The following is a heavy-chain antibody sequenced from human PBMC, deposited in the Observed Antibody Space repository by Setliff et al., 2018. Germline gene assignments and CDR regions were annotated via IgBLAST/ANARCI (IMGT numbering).Heavy chain of an antibody. CDR1: GYTFTGYY. J-gene: IGHJ6*04. CDR2: INPNGGDT. Sequence: ASVKVSCKASGYTFTGYYMHWVRQAPGQGLEWMGRINPNGGDTNYAQKFQGRVTMTRDTSTSTAYMELSRLRSDDTAVYYCARGPRITIFGVVSLSLYGMDVWGKGTTVTVSS. CDR3: ARGPRITIFGVVSLSLYGMDV. D-gene: IGHD3-3*01. V-gene: IGHV1-2*06.